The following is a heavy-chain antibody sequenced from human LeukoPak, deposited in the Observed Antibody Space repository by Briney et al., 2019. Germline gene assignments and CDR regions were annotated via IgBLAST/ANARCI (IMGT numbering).Heavy chain of an antibody. Sequence: SETLSLTCTVSGGSINWNSFYWGWIRQPPGKGLEWIGSISYSGSTYYNPSLKSRVTISVDTSKNQFSLKLSSVTAADTAVYYCARHSKYYYDSSGSYVGYFQHWGQGTLVTVSS. CDR2: ISYSGST. CDR3: ARHSKYYYDSSGSYVGYFQH. D-gene: IGHD3-22*01. CDR1: GGSINWNSFY. J-gene: IGHJ1*01. V-gene: IGHV4-39*01.